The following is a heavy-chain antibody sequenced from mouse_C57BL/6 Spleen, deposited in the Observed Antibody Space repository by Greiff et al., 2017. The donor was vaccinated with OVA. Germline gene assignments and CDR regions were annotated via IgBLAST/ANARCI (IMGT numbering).Heavy chain of an antibody. CDR1: GYAFTNYL. D-gene: IGHD3-2*02. CDR2: INPGSGGT. Sequence: QVQLKQSGAELVRPGTSVKVSCKASGYAFTNYLIEWVKQRPGQGLEWIGVINPGSGGTNYNEKFKGKATLTADKSSSTAYMQLSSLTSEDSAVYFCAKTAQALAWFAYWGQGTLVTVSA. CDR3: AKTAQALAWFAY. V-gene: IGHV1-54*01. J-gene: IGHJ3*01.